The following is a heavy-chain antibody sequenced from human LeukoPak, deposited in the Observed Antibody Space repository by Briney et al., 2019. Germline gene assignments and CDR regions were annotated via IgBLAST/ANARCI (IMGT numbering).Heavy chain of an antibody. D-gene: IGHD3-3*01. CDR2: ISGSGGST. J-gene: IGHJ4*02. Sequence: GGSLRLSCAASGFAFSSSAMSWVRQAPGKGLEWVSAISGSGGSTSYADSVKGRFTISRDSSKNTLYLHMNTLRAEDTAVYYCAKDTALNITVSAPSDYWGQGTLVTVSS. CDR1: GFAFSSSA. CDR3: AKDTALNITVSAPSDY. V-gene: IGHV3-23*01.